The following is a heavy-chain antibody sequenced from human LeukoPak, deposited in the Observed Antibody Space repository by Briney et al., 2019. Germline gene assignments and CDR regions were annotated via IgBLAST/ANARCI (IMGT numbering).Heavy chain of an antibody. CDR2: IYTIGST. CDR1: GGSISSYY. D-gene: IGHD6-19*01. V-gene: IGHV4-4*07. CDR3: AGGSLQWPVV. Sequence: SETLSLTCTVSGGSISSYYSSWIRQPAGKGLEWIGRIYTIGSTNYTPSLKSRVTMSLATSKNQFSLMLSAVTAADTAVYYCAGGSLQWPVVWGQGTLVTVSS. J-gene: IGHJ4*02.